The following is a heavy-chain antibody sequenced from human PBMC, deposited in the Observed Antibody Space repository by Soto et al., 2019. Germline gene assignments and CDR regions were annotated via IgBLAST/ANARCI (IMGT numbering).Heavy chain of an antibody. Sequence: PSETLSLTCTVSGGSFNSYYWSWIRQPPGKGLEWIGYIYYSGSTNYNPSLKSRVTISVDTSKNQFSLKLTSVTAADTAVYYCARARATIAAAAIFDCWGQGTLVTVSS. CDR2: IYYSGST. V-gene: IGHV4-59*12. J-gene: IGHJ4*02. D-gene: IGHD6-13*01. CDR3: ARARATIAAAAIFDC. CDR1: GGSFNSYY.